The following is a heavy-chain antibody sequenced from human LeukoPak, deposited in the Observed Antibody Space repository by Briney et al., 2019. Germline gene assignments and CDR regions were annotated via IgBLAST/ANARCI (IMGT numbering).Heavy chain of an antibody. CDR2: IYYSGST. J-gene: IGHJ4*02. Sequence: PSETLSLTCTVSGGSLSSYYWSWIRQPPGKGLGWIGYIYYSGSTNYNPSLKSRVTISVDTSKNQFSLKLSSVTAADTAVYYCARDGASWLTGGFDYWGQGTLVTVSS. D-gene: IGHD1-20*01. CDR3: ARDGASWLTGGFDY. V-gene: IGHV4-59*01. CDR1: GGSLSSYY.